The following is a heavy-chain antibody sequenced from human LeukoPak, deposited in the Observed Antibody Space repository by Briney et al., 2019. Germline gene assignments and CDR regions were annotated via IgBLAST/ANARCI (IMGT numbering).Heavy chain of an antibody. J-gene: IGHJ4*02. D-gene: IGHD5-12*01. CDR3: AREYSASEH. Sequence: ASVTVSCKASGYTFVAYYLHWVRQAPGQGLEWMAWIDPYTGNTHYAQKFQGRITVTRDTSVSTTYMELSWLTSDDTARYYCAREYSASEHWGQGTLVTVSS. V-gene: IGHV1-2*02. CDR2: IDPYTGNT. CDR1: GYTFVAYY.